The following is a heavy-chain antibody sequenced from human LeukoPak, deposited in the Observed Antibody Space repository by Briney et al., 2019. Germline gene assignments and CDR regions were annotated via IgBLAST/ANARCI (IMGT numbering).Heavy chain of an antibody. CDR3: ARLSSREALDS. CDR1: GGSISNYY. V-gene: IGHV4-4*07. Sequence: SETLSLTCTVSGGSISNYYWNWIRQPAGKGLEWIGRIYTTGSINYNPSLKSRITMSVDTSKNQFSLKLSSVTAADTAVYYCARLSSREALDSWGQGTLVTVSS. J-gene: IGHJ4*02. CDR2: IYTTGSI. D-gene: IGHD1-26*01.